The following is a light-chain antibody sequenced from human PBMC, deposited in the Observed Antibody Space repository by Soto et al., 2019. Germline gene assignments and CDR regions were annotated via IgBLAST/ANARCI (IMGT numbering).Light chain of an antibody. CDR3: QPYNNWPLT. CDR1: QSVTSSY. V-gene: IGKV3-20*01. Sequence: EIVLTQSAGTLSLSPGERATLSWRASQSVTSSYLAWYQQKPGQAPRLLIDGASSRATGIPDRFSGSGYGPEFTLTINSLQSEDFAIYYCQPYNNWPLTFGGGTKVDIK. J-gene: IGKJ4*01. CDR2: GAS.